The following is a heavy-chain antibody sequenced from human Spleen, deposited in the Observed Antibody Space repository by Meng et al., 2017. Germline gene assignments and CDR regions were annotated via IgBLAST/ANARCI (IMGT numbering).Heavy chain of an antibody. D-gene: IGHD3-16*01. V-gene: IGHV4-39*01. CDR3: ARASRTFDNWFDP. Sequence: QVQLQESGPGLVKPSETLSLTCTVSGGSISNNNYYGGWVRQPPGRGLEWIGSVYYIGNTYYNPSLKSRVTISVDTSKNQFSLKLSSVTAADTAIYFCARASRTFDNWFDPWGQGTLVTVSS. CDR2: VYYIGNT. J-gene: IGHJ5*02. CDR1: GGSISNNNYY.